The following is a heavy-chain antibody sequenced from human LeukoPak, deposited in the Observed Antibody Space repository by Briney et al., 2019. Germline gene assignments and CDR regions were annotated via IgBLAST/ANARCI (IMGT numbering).Heavy chain of an antibody. Sequence: PGGSLRLSCAASGFTFSSSAMNWVRQAPGKGLEWVSAISISGDDTYYAESVKGRFTISRGNSKNTLYLRMNSLRAEDTAVYFRANPEWGTYLVGFDYWGQGTLVTVSS. CDR1: GFTFSSSA. D-gene: IGHD1-26*01. CDR2: ISISGDDT. CDR3: ANPEWGTYLVGFDY. V-gene: IGHV3-23*01. J-gene: IGHJ4*02.